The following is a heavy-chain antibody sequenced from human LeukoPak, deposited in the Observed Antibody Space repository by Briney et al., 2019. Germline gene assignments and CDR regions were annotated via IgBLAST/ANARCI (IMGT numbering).Heavy chain of an antibody. Sequence: SETLSLTCAVYGGSFSGYYWTWIRQPPGKGLEWIGEINHSGSANYNPSLKSRVTISLDTSKNQFSLKVSSVTAADTAVYYCARSRDGYKRKYYFDYWGQGTLVTVSS. CDR2: INHSGSA. J-gene: IGHJ4*02. CDR1: GGSFSGYY. D-gene: IGHD5-24*01. CDR3: ARSRDGYKRKYYFDY. V-gene: IGHV4-34*01.